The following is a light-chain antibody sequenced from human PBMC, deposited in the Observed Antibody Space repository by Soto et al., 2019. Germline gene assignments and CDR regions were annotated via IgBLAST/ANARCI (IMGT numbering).Light chain of an antibody. Sequence: EIVMTQSPATLSVSPGERATLSCRASPSVSSNLAWYQQKPGQAPRLLIYGASTRATGIPARFSGSGSGTEFTLTISSLQSEDFAVYYCQQYNNWPLTFGGGTNVEIK. CDR2: GAS. CDR3: QQYNNWPLT. J-gene: IGKJ4*01. V-gene: IGKV3-15*01. CDR1: PSVSSN.